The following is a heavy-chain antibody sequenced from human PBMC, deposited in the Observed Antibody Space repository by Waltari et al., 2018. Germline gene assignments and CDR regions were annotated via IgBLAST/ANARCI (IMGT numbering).Heavy chain of an antibody. CDR3: ARRIPYSSSCYDWVDP. CDR2: RYHSGRN. V-gene: IGHV4-4*02. J-gene: IGHJ5*02. Sequence: QVQLQESGPGLVKPSGTLSLTCAVSGGSISSSNWWSWVRQPPGKGLEWIGERYHSGRNKYNQYRNSRVTISVDKSKNQFSLKLSSGTAADTALYYGARRIPYSSSCYDWVDPGGQGTLVTVSS. D-gene: IGHD6-13*01. CDR1: GGSISSSNW.